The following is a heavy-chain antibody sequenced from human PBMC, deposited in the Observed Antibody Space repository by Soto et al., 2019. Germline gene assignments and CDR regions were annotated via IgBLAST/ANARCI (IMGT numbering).Heavy chain of an antibody. D-gene: IGHD2-21*02. Sequence: QVQLQESGPGLVKPSQTLSLTCTVSGGSISSGDYYWSWIRQPPGKGLEWIGYIYYSGSTYYNPSLKSRVTMSVDTCKNQFSLKLSSGTAADTAGYYCARGIPGGGDYVSRFDYWGQGTLVTVSP. CDR3: ARGIPGGGDYVSRFDY. V-gene: IGHV4-30-4*01. J-gene: IGHJ4*02. CDR1: GGSISSGDYY. CDR2: IYYSGST.